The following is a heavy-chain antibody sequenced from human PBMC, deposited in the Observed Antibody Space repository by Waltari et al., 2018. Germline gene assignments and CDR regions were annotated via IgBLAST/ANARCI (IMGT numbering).Heavy chain of an antibody. V-gene: IGHV3-48*04. CDR2: ISSSSSTI. CDR3: ASLGYSSGWYEHFDY. Sequence: EVQLVESGGGLVQPGGSLRLSYAASGFTFSSYSMNWVRQAPGKGLECVSYISSSSSTIYYADSVKGRFTISRDNAKNSLYLQMNSLRAEDTAVYYCASLGYSSGWYEHFDYWGQGTLVTVSS. D-gene: IGHD6-19*01. CDR1: GFTFSSYS. J-gene: IGHJ4*02.